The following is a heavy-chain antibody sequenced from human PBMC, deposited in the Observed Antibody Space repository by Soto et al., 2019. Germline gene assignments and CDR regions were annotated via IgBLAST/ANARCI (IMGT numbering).Heavy chain of an antibody. D-gene: IGHD5-18*01. V-gene: IGHV4-39*01. CDR3: ASPGYSYGLNWFDP. CDR1: GGSISSSSYY. Sequence: SETLSLTCAVYGGSISSSSYYWGWIRQPPGKGLEWIGSIYYSGSTYYNPSLKSRVTISVDTSKNQFSLKLSSVTAADTAVYYCASPGYSYGLNWFDPWGQGTLVTVSS. CDR2: IYYSGST. J-gene: IGHJ5*02.